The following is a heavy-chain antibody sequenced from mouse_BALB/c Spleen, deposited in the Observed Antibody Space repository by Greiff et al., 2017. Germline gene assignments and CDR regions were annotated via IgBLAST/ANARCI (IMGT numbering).Heavy chain of an antibody. CDR2: INPSNGGT. CDR1: GYTFTSYY. CDR3: TTAPDAMDY. V-gene: IGHV1S81*02. J-gene: IGHJ4*01. Sequence: QVQLQQSGAELVKPGASVKLSCKASGYTFTSYYMYWVKQRPGQGLEWIGEINPSNGGTNFNEKFKSKATLTVDKSSSTAYMQLSSLTSEDSAVYYCTTAPDAMDYWGQGTSVTVSA.